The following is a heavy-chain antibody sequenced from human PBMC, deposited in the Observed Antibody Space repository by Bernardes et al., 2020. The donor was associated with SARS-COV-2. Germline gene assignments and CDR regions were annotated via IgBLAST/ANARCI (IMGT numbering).Heavy chain of an antibody. D-gene: IGHD4-17*01. Sequence: GGSLRLSCVVSGFTFSRHSMNWVRQAPGKGLEWLAYISGSGSTIHYAGSVKGRLTISRDNAKNSLYLQMNSLRVEDTAVYYCARDYYGDYILDYWGQGTLVTVSS. CDR2: ISGSGSTI. CDR1: GFTFSRHS. CDR3: ARDYYGDYILDY. V-gene: IGHV3-48*04. J-gene: IGHJ4*02.